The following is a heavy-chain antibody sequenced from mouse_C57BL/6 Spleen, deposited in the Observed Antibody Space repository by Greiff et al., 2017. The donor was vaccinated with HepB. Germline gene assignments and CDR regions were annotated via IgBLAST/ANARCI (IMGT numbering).Heavy chain of an antibody. CDR1: GFTFSSYG. D-gene: IGHD3-3*01. J-gene: IGHJ3*01. CDR3: ARQGDAGAWFAY. Sequence: EVKLVESGGDLVKPGGSLKLSCAASGFTFSSYGMSWVRQTPDKRLEWVATISSGGSYTYYPDSVKGRFTISRDNAKNTLYLQMSSLKSEDTAMYYCARQGDAGAWFAYWGQGTLVTVSA. CDR2: ISSGGSYT. V-gene: IGHV5-6*01.